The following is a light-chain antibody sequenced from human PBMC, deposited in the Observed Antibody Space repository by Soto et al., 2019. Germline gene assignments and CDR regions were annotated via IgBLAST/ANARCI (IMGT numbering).Light chain of an antibody. CDR3: SSYTTSNTRQIV. CDR2: DVS. J-gene: IGLJ1*01. V-gene: IGLV2-14*03. Sequence: QSALTQPASVSASPGQSITISCTGTSSDVGTYKYVSWYQHHPGKAPKLMIYDVSNRPSGVSNPFSGSKSGNTASLTISGLQPEDEADYYCSSYTTSNTRQIVFGTGTKVTVL. CDR1: SSDVGTYKY.